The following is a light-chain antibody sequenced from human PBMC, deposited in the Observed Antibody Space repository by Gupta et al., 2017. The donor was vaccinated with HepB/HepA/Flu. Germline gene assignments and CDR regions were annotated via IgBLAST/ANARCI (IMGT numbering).Light chain of an antibody. CDR1: HNINPW. J-gene: IGKJ2*01. V-gene: IGKV1-5*01. Sequence: TLSASVGDRVTITCRASHNINPWLAWYQHRPGKAPKLLMYHASILQSGVPSRFSGSGSGTQFTLTITSLQPDDSATYYCQQYGYYRSFGRGTRLEIK. CDR2: HAS. CDR3: QQYGYYRS.